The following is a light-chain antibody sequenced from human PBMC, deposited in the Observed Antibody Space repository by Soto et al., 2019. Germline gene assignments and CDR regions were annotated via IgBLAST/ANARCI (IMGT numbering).Light chain of an antibody. Sequence: AMQMAESRSCVAVGGRRIVTITCRASQGIRNDLGWYQQKPGKAPKLLIYAASSLQSGVPSRFSGSGSGTDFPLTISSLQPEDFAPYCCLEADNHLRTFGEGTKVDIK. CDR2: AAS. CDR3: LEADNHLRT. J-gene: IGKJ1*01. V-gene: IGKV1-6*01. CDR1: QGIRND.